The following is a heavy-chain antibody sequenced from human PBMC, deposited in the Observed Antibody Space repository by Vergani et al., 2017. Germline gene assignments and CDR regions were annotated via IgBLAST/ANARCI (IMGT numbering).Heavy chain of an antibody. CDR3: AKEGDCGGDCYSYAFDI. CDR2: IWYDGSNK. V-gene: IGHV3-33*06. Sequence: QVQLVESGGGVVQPGRSLRLSCAASGFTFSSYGMHWVRQAPGKGLEWVAVIWYDGSNKYYADSVKGRFTISRDNSKNTLYLQMNSMRAEDTAVYYCAKEGDCGGDCYSYAFDIWGQGTMVTVSS. D-gene: IGHD2-21*02. CDR1: GFTFSSYG. J-gene: IGHJ3*02.